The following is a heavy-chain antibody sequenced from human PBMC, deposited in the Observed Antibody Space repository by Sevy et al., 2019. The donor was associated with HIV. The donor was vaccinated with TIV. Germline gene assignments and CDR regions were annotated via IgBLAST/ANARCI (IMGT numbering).Heavy chain of an antibody. D-gene: IGHD2-8*02. CDR2: LIGGGSRT. Sequence: GGCLRLSCAASGFPFSNFAMSWVRQAPGKGLEWISTLIGGGSRTYYADSVTGRFIISRDNSRNTLYLQMNSLRAEDTAIYYCAKRRVQSGLSGGGANYGMDVCGRGTTVTVSS. J-gene: IGHJ6*02. CDR1: GFPFSNFA. CDR3: AKRRVQSGLSGGGANYGMDV. V-gene: IGHV3-23*01.